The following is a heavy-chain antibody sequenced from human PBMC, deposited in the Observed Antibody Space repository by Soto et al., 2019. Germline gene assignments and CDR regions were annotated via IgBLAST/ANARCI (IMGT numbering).Heavy chain of an antibody. Sequence: GCLVLACPAPGFTFSSYAMSWVRQAAGKGLEWVSAISGGGGSTYYADSVKGRFTISRDNSKNTLYLQMNSLRAEDTAVYYCAKGAAAGFYYYYGMDVWGQGTTVTVYS. J-gene: IGHJ6*02. CDR2: ISGGGGST. CDR1: GFTFSSYA. D-gene: IGHD6-13*01. CDR3: AKGAAAGFYYYYGMDV. V-gene: IGHV3-23*01.